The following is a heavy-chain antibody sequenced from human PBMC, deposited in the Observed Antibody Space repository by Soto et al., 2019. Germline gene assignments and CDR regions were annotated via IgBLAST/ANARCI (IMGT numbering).Heavy chain of an antibody. Sequence: SETLSLTCAVYGGSFSGYYWTWIRQPPGTGLEWIGEINHSGSTNYNPSLKSRVTISVDTSKNQFSLKLTSVTAADTAVYYCARDKITGLCPYWGQGTLVTVS. V-gene: IGHV4-34*01. CDR3: ARDKITGLCPY. CDR2: INHSGST. D-gene: IGHD2-8*02. J-gene: IGHJ4*02. CDR1: GGSFSGYY.